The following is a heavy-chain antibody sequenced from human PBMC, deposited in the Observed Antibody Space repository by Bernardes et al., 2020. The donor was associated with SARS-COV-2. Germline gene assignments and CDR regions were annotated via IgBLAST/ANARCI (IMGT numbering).Heavy chain of an antibody. CDR2: IGSSGVHT. CDR1: GVTISSNT. V-gene: IGHV3-21*01. Sequence: GWSLRLSCAASGVTISSNTMDWVRQAPGKGLEWVASIGSSGVHTFYADSVKGRFTISRDNAKNSLYLQMDSLRAEDTAVYFCAKEIRGFSGYDFLGQGTPVTVSS. J-gene: IGHJ4*02. D-gene: IGHD5-12*01. CDR3: AKEIRGFSGYDF.